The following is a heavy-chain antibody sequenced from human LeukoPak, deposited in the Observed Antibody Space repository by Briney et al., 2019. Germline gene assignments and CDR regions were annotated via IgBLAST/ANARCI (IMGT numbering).Heavy chain of an antibody. CDR2: IKQDGSEK. CDR3: ARGSGLWFGELLSGFDY. Sequence: PGGSLRLSCAASGFTFSSYWMSWVRQAPGKGLERVANIKQDGSEKYYVDSVKGRFTISRDNAKNSLYLQMNSLRAEDTAVYYCARGSGLWFGELLSGFDYWGQGTLVTVSS. CDR1: GFTFSSYW. V-gene: IGHV3-7*04. J-gene: IGHJ4*02. D-gene: IGHD3-10*01.